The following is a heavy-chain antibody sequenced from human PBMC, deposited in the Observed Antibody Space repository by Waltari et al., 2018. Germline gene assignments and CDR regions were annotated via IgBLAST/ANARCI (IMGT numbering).Heavy chain of an antibody. J-gene: IGHJ6*03. CDR1: GYSFTSYW. V-gene: IGHV5-51*01. Sequence: EVQLVQSGAEVKKPGESLKISCKGSGYSFTSYWIGWVRQMPGKGLEWMGIISPGEHYTRYSPSFHVQVPISADKSCSTAYLPWSSLMATATAMYYCARHGVCSSGSCYSDYYYYMDVWGKGTTVTVSS. CDR2: ISPGEHYT. CDR3: ARHGVCSSGSCYSDYYYYMDV. D-gene: IGHD2-15*01.